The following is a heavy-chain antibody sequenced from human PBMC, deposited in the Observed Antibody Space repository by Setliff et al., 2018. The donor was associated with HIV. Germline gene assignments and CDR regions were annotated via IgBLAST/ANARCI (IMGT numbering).Heavy chain of an antibody. CDR1: GYTFTDYA. Sequence: ASVKVSCKASGYTFTDYAMHWVRQAPGQRLEWVGWINVVNGNIKYSQKFQGRVTIIRDTSASTAYMELSSLRSEDTAVYYCARAHLTGTTVGLADYWGQGTLGTVSS. V-gene: IGHV1-3*01. CDR2: INVVNGNI. D-gene: IGHD1-7*01. J-gene: IGHJ4*02. CDR3: ARAHLTGTTVGLADY.